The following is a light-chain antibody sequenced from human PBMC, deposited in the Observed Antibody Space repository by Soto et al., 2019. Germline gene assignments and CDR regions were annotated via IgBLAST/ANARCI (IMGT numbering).Light chain of an antibody. CDR2: AAS. CDR1: QGISSY. Sequence: ALRMTQSPSSLSASTGDRVTITCRASQGISSYLAWYQQKPGKAPKLLIYAASTLQSGVPSRFSGSGSGTDFTLTISCLQSEDFATYYCQQYYSYPNFGGGTKVEIK. V-gene: IGKV1-8*01. CDR3: QQYYSYPN. J-gene: IGKJ4*01.